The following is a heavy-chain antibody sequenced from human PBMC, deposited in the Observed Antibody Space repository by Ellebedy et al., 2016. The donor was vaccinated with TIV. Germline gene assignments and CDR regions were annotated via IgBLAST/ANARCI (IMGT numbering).Heavy chain of an antibody. CDR2: ISPYNGKT. J-gene: IGHJ5*02. Sequence: ASVKVSXXTSGYTFGTYGISWVRQAPGQGLEWVGWISPYNGKTIYAQKVQGRVTMTIDTSTSTAYMELRSLTSEDTAVYYCAREEYCSTSSCYRNWLDPWGQGTLVTVSS. CDR1: GYTFGTYG. CDR3: AREEYCSTSSCYRNWLDP. V-gene: IGHV1-18*01. D-gene: IGHD2-2*01.